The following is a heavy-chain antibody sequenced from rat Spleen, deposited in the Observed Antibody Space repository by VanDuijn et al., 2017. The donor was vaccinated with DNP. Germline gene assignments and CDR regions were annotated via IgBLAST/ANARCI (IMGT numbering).Heavy chain of an antibody. CDR2: ISTGGDDT. Sequence: EVQLVESGGGLVQPGRSLKLSCAASGFIFSYYDMAWVRQAPTKGLEWVASISTGGDDTYYRDSVKGRFTISRDNAKNTQSLQMDSLRSDDTATYYCATFEVTNAWGQGTSVTVSA. CDR3: ATFEVTNA. CDR1: GFIFSYYD. D-gene: IGHD1-1*01. J-gene: IGHJ4*01. V-gene: IGHV5S13*01.